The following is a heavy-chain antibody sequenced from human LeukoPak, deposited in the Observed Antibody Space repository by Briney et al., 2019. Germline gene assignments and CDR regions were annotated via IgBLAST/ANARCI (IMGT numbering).Heavy chain of an antibody. CDR3: AKAAFYYDSGGH. CDR1: GGSFSGYY. J-gene: IGHJ1*01. V-gene: IGHV4-34*01. Sequence: SETLSLTCAVYGGSFSGYYWSWIRQSPGKGLEWIGEINHTGDTNYNPSLKSRVSISVDTSKNQFSLKLNSVTAADAAVYYCAKAAFYYDSGGHWGQGTLVTVSS. CDR2: INHTGDT. D-gene: IGHD3-22*01.